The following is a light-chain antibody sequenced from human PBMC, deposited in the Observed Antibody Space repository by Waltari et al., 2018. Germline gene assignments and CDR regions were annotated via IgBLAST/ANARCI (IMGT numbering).Light chain of an antibody. J-gene: IGLJ3*02. CDR2: DVN. V-gene: IGLV2-11*01. CDR1: SSDVGAYDY. Sequence: QSALTQPRSVSGSPGQSVTISCTGTSSDVGAYDYVSWYQQHPGKAPKFMIYDVNKRPAGAPDRFSGSKSGNTASLTISGLQAEDEADYYCCSFGGGYPVVFGGGTTLTVL. CDR3: CSFGGGYPVV.